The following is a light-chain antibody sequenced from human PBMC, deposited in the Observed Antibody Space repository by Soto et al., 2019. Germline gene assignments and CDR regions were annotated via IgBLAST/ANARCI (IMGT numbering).Light chain of an antibody. CDR2: AAS. CDR1: QSISSY. Sequence: DIQMTQSPSSLSASVGDRVPITCRASQSISSYLNWYQQKPGKAPKLLIYAASSLQSGVPSRCSGSGSGTYFTLTISSLQTEDFATDYGQQSYSTPLTGGGGTKVEIK. CDR3: QQSYSTPLT. J-gene: IGKJ4*01. V-gene: IGKV1-39*01.